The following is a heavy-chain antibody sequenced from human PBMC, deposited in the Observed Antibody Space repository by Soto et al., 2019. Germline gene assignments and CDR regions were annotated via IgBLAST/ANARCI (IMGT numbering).Heavy chain of an antibody. CDR3: ARDRYDTLTEGDDDDGMDV. D-gene: IGHD3-9*01. CDR1: GGTFSSYT. V-gene: IGHV1-69*08. CDR2: VIPILGIS. J-gene: IGHJ6*02. Sequence: QVQLVQSGAEVKKAGSSVKVSCKASGGTFSSYTISWVRQAPGQGLEWVGRVIPILGISNYAQKLQGRVTITADTSTSTAYMGLSSLRSEDTAVYYCARDRYDTLTEGDDDDGMDVWGQGTTVIVSS.